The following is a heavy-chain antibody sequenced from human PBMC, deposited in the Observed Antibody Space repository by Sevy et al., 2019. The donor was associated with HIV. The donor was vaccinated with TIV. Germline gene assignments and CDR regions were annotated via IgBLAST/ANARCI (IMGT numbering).Heavy chain of an antibody. CDR2: IRFDGSDK. CDR3: AKDLAGPGRRYFDY. J-gene: IGHJ4*02. V-gene: IGHV3-30*02. Sequence: GGSLRLSCTASGFTFSNFGMHWVRQVPGMGLEWVTFIRFDGSDKYYAASVKGRFTISRDDSKNTLYLQMDSLRAEDTAMYYCAKDLAGPGRRYFDYWGQRTLVTVSS. CDR1: GFTFSNFG. D-gene: IGHD6-13*01.